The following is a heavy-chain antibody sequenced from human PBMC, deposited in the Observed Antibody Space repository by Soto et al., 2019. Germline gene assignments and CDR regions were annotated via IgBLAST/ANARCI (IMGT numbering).Heavy chain of an antibody. CDR1: GFTFSTYS. CDR3: AKKIMGYASHSDAMDV. Sequence: PGGSLRLSCAASGFTFSTYSMNWVRQAPGKGLEWIAYITSSSSTIFYADSVKGRFTISRDNAKNSLYLQMNSLRDEDTCVYYCAKKIMGYASHSDAMDVWGQGTTVTVSS. V-gene: IGHV3-48*02. CDR2: ITSSSSTI. D-gene: IGHD5-12*01. J-gene: IGHJ6*02.